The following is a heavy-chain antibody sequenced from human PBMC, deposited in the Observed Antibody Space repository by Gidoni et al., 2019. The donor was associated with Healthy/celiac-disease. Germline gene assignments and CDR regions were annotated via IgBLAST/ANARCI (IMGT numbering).Heavy chain of an antibody. CDR2: IRSKAYGGTT. Sequence: EVQLVESGGGLVQPGRSLRLSCTASGFTFGDYAMSWVRQAPGKGLEWVGFIRSKAYGGTTEYAASVKGRFTISRDDSKSIAYLQMNSLKTEDTAVYYCTRHYDSLYWGQGTLVTVSS. J-gene: IGHJ4*02. CDR3: TRHYDSLY. CDR1: GFTFGDYA. V-gene: IGHV3-49*04. D-gene: IGHD3-3*01.